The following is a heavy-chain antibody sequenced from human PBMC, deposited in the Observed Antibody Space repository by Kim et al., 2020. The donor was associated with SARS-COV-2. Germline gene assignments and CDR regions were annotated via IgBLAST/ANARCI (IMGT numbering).Heavy chain of an antibody. D-gene: IGHD6-6*01. V-gene: IGHV3-30-3*01. Sequence: GGSLRLSCAASGFTFSSYAMHWVRQAPGKGLEWVAVISYDGSNKYYADSVKGRFTISRDNSKNTLYLQMNSLRAEDTAVYYCARVVLTTSYSSLFDYWGQGTLVTVSS. CDR1: GFTFSSYA. J-gene: IGHJ4*02. CDR3: ARVVLTTSYSSLFDY. CDR2: ISYDGSNK.